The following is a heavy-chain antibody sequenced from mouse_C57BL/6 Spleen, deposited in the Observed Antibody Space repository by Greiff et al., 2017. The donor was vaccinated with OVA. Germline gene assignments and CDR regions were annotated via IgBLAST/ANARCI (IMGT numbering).Heavy chain of an antibody. Sequence: EVQLVESGGGLVQPGGSMKLSCVASGFTFSNYWMNWVRQSPDKGLEWVAQIRLKSDNYATHYAESVKGRFTISRDDSKSSVYLQMNNLRAEDTGIYYCTPLGYAMDYWGQGTSVTVSS. CDR3: TPLGYAMDY. J-gene: IGHJ4*01. CDR2: IRLKSDNYAT. V-gene: IGHV6-3*01. CDR1: GFTFSNYW.